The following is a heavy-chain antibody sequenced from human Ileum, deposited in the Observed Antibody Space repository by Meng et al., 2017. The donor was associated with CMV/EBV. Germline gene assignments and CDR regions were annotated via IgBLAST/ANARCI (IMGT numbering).Heavy chain of an antibody. CDR3: AKTFYFSSGKADFEY. V-gene: IGHV3-23*01. CDR2: IRGSGADT. J-gene: IGHJ4*02. CDR1: GFSFSNDA. Sequence: SGFSFSNDAMCWVRQAPGKGLEWVSDIRGSGADTYYADSVRGRFTISRDKSKNTVYLQMNSLTADDAAVYYCAKTFYFSSGKADFEYWGQGTLVTVSS. D-gene: IGHD3-10*01.